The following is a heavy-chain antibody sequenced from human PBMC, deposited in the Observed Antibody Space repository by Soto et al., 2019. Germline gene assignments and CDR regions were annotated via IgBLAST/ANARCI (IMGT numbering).Heavy chain of an antibody. CDR2: INAGNGNT. J-gene: IGHJ6*02. CDR3: AFHQVVPAAWVGAYGMDV. CDR1: GYTFTSYA. D-gene: IGHD2-2*01. V-gene: IGHV1-3*01. Sequence: ASVKVSCKASGYTFTSYAMHWVRQAPGQRLEWMGWINAGNGNTKYSQKFQGRVTITRDTSASTAYMELSSLRSEDTAVYYCAFHQVVPAAWVGAYGMDVWGQGTTVTVSS.